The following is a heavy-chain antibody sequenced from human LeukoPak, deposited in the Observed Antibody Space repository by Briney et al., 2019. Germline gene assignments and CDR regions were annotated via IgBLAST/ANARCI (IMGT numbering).Heavy chain of an antibody. CDR2: INPSGGST. CDR3: ARVETWTYYFDY. CDR1: GYTFTSYY. J-gene: IGHJ4*02. D-gene: IGHD3/OR15-3a*01. Sequence: ASVKVCCKASGYTFTSYYMHWVRQAPGQGLEWMGIINPSGGSTSYAQKFQGRVTMTRDTSTSTVYMELSSLRSEDTAVYYCARVETWTYYFDYWGQGTLVTVSS. V-gene: IGHV1-46*01.